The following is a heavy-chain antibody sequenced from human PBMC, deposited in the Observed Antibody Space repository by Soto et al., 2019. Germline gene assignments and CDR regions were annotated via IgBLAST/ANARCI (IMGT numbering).Heavy chain of an antibody. CDR1: GFTFSSYS. CDR2: ISGSSSYI. V-gene: IGHV3-21*01. CDR3: ARDKSYSNYYYYGMDV. Sequence: GGSLRLSCAASGFTFSSYSMNWVRQAPGKGLEWVSSISGSSSYIYYADSVKGRFTISRDNAKNSLYLQMNSLRAEDTAVYYCARDKSYSNYYYYGMDVWGQGTTVTVSS. J-gene: IGHJ6*02. D-gene: IGHD4-4*01.